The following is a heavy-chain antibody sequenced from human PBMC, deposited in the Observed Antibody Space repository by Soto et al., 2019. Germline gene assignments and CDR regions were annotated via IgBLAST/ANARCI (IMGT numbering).Heavy chain of an antibody. CDR1: GFTFSSYA. D-gene: IGHD6-19*01. CDR2: ISGSGGTT. J-gene: IGHJ3*02. V-gene: IGHV3-23*01. Sequence: EVQLLESGGGLVQPGGSLRLSCAASGFTFSSYAMSWVRQAPGKGLEWVSAISGSGGTTYYADSVKGRFTFSRDNCKNTLYLQTTSLRAEDTAVYYCAKTANGWFSAFDIWGQGTMVTVSS. CDR3: AKTANGWFSAFDI.